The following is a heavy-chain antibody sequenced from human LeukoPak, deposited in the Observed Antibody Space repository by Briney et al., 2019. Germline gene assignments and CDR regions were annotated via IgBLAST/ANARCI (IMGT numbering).Heavy chain of an antibody. D-gene: IGHD2-15*01. V-gene: IGHV3-48*01. CDR1: GFTISSYS. CDR3: ALGYCSGGICYYDYYGMDV. CDR2: ISSSSSTI. J-gene: IGHJ6*02. Sequence: GGFLRLSCAASGFTISSYSMNWVRPAPGKGLGWVSYISSSSSTIYYADSVKGRFTISRDNAKDSLYLQMSSLRAEDTCVYYCALGYCSGGICYYDYYGMDVWGQGTTVTVSS.